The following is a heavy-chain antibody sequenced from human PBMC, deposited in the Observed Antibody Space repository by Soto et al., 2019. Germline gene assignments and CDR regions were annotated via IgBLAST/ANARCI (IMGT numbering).Heavy chain of an antibody. CDR3: AREFWSGPFDY. D-gene: IGHD3-3*01. Sequence: QVQLVESGGGVVQPGRSLRLSCAASGFTFSSYGMHWVRQAPGKGLEWVAVIWNAGSNKYYADSVKGRFTISRDNSTNTLYLQMNSLRAEDTAVYYCAREFWSGPFDYWGQGTLVTVSS. V-gene: IGHV3-33*01. CDR2: IWNAGSNK. CDR1: GFTFSSYG. J-gene: IGHJ4*02.